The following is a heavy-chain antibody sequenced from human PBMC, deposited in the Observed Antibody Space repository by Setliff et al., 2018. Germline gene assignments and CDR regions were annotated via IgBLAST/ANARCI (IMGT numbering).Heavy chain of an antibody. D-gene: IGHD2-21*02. V-gene: IGHV4-4*07. CDR2: IYTSGAT. CDR1: GVPVSDYY. CDR3: AGATGVTYTWYFEH. J-gene: IGHJ1*01. Sequence: TLSLTCSVSGVPVSDYYWSWIRQPAGRGLEYIGRIYTSGATNYSPSVRGRVTISVDHLKNQVSLNLKSVTAADTAVYFCAGATGVTYTWYFEHWGQGSLVTVSS.